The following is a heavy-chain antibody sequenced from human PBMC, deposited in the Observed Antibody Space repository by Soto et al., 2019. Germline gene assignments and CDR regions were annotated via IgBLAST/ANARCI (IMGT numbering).Heavy chain of an antibody. CDR1: GGTFRSYA. V-gene: IGHV1-69*01. CDR2: IIPIFGTA. J-gene: IGHJ4*02. D-gene: IGHD6-13*01. Sequence: QVQLVQSGAEVKTPGSSVKGSCKAAGGTFRSYAISWVRQAPGQGLEWMGGIIPIFGTANYAQTFQGRVTSTADESTSTAYMELSSLRSEDTAVYYCAREAAACTADYGGQGTLVTVSA. CDR3: AREAAACTADY.